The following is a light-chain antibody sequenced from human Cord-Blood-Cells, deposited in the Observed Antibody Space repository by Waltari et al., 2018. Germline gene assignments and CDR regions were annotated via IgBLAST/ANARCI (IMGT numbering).Light chain of an antibody. J-gene: IGLJ3*02. CDR1: SSNSGSNY. V-gene: IGLV1-47*01. CDR3: AAWDDSLSGV. CDR2: RNN. Sequence: QSVLTQPPSASGTPGQRVTISCSGSSSNSGSNYVYWYQQLPGTAPKPLIYRNNQRPSGFPDRFSGSKSGTSASLAISGLRSEDEADYYCAAWDDSLSGVFGGGTKLTVL.